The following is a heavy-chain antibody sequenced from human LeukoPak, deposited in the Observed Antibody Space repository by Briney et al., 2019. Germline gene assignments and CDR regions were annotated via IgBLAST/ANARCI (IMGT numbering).Heavy chain of an antibody. CDR3: AKQGFGC. V-gene: IGHV3-23*01. CDR2: ISGSADNT. Sequence: RRAPGEGVEGVSTISGSADNTNYAEAVKGRFTISRDNSKNAMYLQMNSLRAEDTAVYYCAKQGFGCWGQGTLVTVSS. J-gene: IGHJ4*02.